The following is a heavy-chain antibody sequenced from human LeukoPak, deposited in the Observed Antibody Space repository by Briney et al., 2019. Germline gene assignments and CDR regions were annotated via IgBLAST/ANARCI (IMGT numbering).Heavy chain of an antibody. D-gene: IGHD4-17*01. CDR1: GGSISSYY. V-gene: IGHV4-59*01. J-gene: IGHJ4*02. Sequence: SETLSLTCTVTGGSISSYYWSWIRQPPGKGLEWIGYIYYSGSTNYNPSLKSRVTISVDTSKNQFSLKLSSVTAADTAVYYCARGYGDFRVEGRYFHSWGQGTLVTVSS. CDR2: IYYSGST. CDR3: ARGYGDFRVEGRYFHS.